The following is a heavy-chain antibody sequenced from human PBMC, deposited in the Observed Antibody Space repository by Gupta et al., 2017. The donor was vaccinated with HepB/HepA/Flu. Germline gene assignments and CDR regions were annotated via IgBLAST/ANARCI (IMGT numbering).Heavy chain of an antibody. V-gene: IGHV3-74*01. Sequence: EVQLAASGGGLVQPGGSLRLSCAASGFPVSSCGIHWVRQAPGKGLVWVSRRNRDGSVINYADSVKGRFTISRDNTKNALYLQMNSLRAEETAMYFCSRDTFGPYDYWGQGTLVTVSS. CDR2: RNRDGSVI. CDR3: SRDTFGPYDY. CDR1: GFPVSSCG. J-gene: IGHJ4*02. D-gene: IGHD2/OR15-2a*01.